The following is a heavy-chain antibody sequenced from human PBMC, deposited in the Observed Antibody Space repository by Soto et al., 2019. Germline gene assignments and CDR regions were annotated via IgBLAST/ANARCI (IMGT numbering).Heavy chain of an antibody. J-gene: IGHJ4*02. D-gene: IGHD1-20*01. V-gene: IGHV3-33*06. CDR3: GKDIRSRSIDY. CDR2: IWAHGTEQ. Sequence: QVRLAQSGGGVVQPGRSMTLSCAASGYSITIHGMHWVRQAPDKGLEWVALIWAHGTEQYYADSVKGRFTVSRDTSTNTVYLQMNSLRAEDTATYYCGKDIRSRSIDYWGQGTLVTVSS. CDR1: GYSITIHG.